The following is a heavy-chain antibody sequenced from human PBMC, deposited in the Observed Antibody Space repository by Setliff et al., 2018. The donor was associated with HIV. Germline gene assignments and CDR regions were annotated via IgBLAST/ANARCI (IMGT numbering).Heavy chain of an antibody. J-gene: IGHJ4*02. D-gene: IGHD1-1*01. V-gene: IGHV1-2*02. CDR1: GYTFTGYY. Sequence: ASVKVSCKASGYTFTGYYMHWVRQAPGQGLEWMGCINLNTGNTNYAQKFQGRVIVTRDTSINTAYVELRSLRLGDTAVYYCARESELRRIDSWGQGTLVTVS. CDR3: ARESELRRIDS. CDR2: INLNTGNT.